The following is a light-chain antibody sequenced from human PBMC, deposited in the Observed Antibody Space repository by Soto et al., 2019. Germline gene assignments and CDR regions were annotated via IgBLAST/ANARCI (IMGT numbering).Light chain of an antibody. CDR3: SSYASSSPFV. CDR1: GSDVGGYKY. Sequence: AQPAYMAGPPGHPITISCTGTGSDVGGYKYVSWYQQLPGKAPKLMIYDVSYRPSGVSDRFSGSKSGNTASLIISGLQAEDEADYYCSSYASSSPFVFGTGTKVT. J-gene: IGLJ1*01. V-gene: IGLV2-14*01. CDR2: DVS.